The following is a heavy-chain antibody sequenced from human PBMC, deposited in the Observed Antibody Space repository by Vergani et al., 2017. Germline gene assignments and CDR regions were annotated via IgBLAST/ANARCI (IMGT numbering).Heavy chain of an antibody. CDR2: IKQDGSEK. J-gene: IGHJ4*02. CDR1: GFTFSSYW. D-gene: IGHD6-19*01. CDR3: ARDISSGWRRALFDY. Sequence: EVQLVESGGGLVQPGGSLRLSCAASGFTFSSYWMSWVRQAPGKGLEWVANIKQDGSEKYYVDSVKGRFTISRDNAKNSLYLQMNSLRAEDTAVYYCARDISSGWRRALFDYWGQGTLVTVSS. V-gene: IGHV3-7*01.